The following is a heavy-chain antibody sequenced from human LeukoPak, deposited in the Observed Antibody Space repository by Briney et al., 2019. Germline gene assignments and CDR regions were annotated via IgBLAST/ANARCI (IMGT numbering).Heavy chain of an antibody. J-gene: IGHJ4*02. CDR3: ARHLASVRWDCFYTDDYYDD. D-gene: IGHD3/OR15-3a*01. V-gene: IGHV4-39*01. Sequence: SETLSLTCTVSGGSIHSSSYFWGWIRQSPGKEFQRIAGIYYRGRTDYNPTHKTRVPGLLDTSENQVTRRLYSVSAAHTAVDYCARHLASVRWDCFYTDDYYDDWCQETLVIVAS. CDR2: IYYRGRT. CDR1: GGSIHSSSYF.